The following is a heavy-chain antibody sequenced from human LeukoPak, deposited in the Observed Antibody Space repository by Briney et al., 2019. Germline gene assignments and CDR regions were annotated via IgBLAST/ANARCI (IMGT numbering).Heavy chain of an antibody. Sequence: SETLSLTCTVSGGSISSSSYYWGWIRPPPGKGLEWIGSIYYSGSPYYNPYLKSRVTISVDTSKNQCSLKLSAVTAADTAVYYCARGMHASKYYFDYWGQGTLVTVSS. CDR1: GGSISSSSYY. D-gene: IGHD2-8*01. CDR3: ARGMHASKYYFDY. J-gene: IGHJ4*02. CDR2: IYYSGSP. V-gene: IGHV4-39*01.